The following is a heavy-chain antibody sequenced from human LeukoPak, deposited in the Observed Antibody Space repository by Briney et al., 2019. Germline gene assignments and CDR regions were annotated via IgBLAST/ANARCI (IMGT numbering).Heavy chain of an antibody. D-gene: IGHD4-17*01. V-gene: IGHV3-15*07. J-gene: IGHJ4*02. CDR3: ARFPKYGDRDY. CDR1: GFTYSNVW. Sequence: GGSLRLSCAASGFTYSNVWMNWVRQAPGKGLEWVGRIKTNAEGGTLDYTAPVKGRFTISRDNSKNTLYLQMNSLRAEDTAVYYCARFPKYGDRDYWGQGTLVTVSS. CDR2: IKTNAEGGTL.